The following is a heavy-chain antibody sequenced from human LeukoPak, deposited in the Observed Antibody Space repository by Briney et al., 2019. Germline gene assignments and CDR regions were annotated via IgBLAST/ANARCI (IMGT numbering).Heavy chain of an antibody. J-gene: IGHJ4*02. V-gene: IGHV4-59*12. CDR1: GDSISGYY. Sequence: SETLSLTCTVSGDSISGYYWSWIRQTPGKGLVWIGYIYDSGSTDYNPSLKSRVTISLDTPKNQFSLKLSSVTAADTAVYYCARAPYYDSSGMGFWGQGTLVTVSS. D-gene: IGHD3-22*01. CDR3: ARAPYYDSSGMGF. CDR2: IYDSGST.